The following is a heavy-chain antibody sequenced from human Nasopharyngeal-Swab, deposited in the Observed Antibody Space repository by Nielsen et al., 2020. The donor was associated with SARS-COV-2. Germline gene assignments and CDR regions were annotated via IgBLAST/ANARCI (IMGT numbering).Heavy chain of an antibody. CDR3: ARGGYDSSGYLVLSY. CDR2: ISSSSSTI. V-gene: IGHV3-48*02. Sequence: GESLKISCAASGFTFSSYSMNWVRQAPGKGLEWVSYISSSSSTIYYADSVKGRFTISRDNAKNSLYLQMNSLRDEDTAVYYCARGGYDSSGYLVLSYWGQGTLVTVSS. J-gene: IGHJ4*02. CDR1: GFTFSSYS. D-gene: IGHD3-22*01.